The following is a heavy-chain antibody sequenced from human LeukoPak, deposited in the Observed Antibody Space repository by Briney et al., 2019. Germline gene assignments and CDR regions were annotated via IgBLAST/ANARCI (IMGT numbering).Heavy chain of an antibody. CDR3: AKDPRVATIEIFDY. Sequence: PGGSLRLSCAASGFTFSSYAMSWVRQAPGKGLEWVSSMSGGGGVTYYADSVKGRLTISRDNSKNTLYLQMNSLRAEDTAVYYCAKDPRVATIEIFDYWGQGTLVTVSS. CDR2: MSGGGGVT. CDR1: GFTFSSYA. D-gene: IGHD5-12*01. V-gene: IGHV3-23*01. J-gene: IGHJ4*02.